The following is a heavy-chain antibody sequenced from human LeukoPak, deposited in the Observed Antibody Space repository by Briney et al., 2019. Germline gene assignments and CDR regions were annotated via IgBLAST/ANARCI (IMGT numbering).Heavy chain of an antibody. D-gene: IGHD3-3*01. CDR2: ISGSGGST. J-gene: IGHJ3*02. CDR1: GFTFSSYA. Sequence: PGGSLRLSCAASGFTFSSYAMSWVRQASGKGLEWVSTISGSGGSTYYADSVKGRFTISRNNSKNTLYLQMNSLRAEDTAVYYCASPEWLPDSIDIWGQGTMVTVSS. CDR3: ASPEWLPDSIDI. V-gene: IGHV3-23*01.